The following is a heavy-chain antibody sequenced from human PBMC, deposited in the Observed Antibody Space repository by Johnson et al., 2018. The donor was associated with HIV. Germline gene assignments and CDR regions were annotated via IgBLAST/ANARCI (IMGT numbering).Heavy chain of an antibody. CDR2: INWNGGST. J-gene: IGHJ3*02. CDR1: GFTFDDYG. V-gene: IGHV3-20*04. D-gene: IGHD6-13*01. CDR3: AKDRSSWYPFDAFDI. Sequence: EVHLVESGGGVVRPGGSLRLSCAASGFTFDDYGMSWVRQAPGKGLEWVSGINWNGGSTGYADSVKGRFTIYRDNAKNSLYLQMNSLSTEDTALYSCAKDRSSWYPFDAFDIWGQGTMVTVSS.